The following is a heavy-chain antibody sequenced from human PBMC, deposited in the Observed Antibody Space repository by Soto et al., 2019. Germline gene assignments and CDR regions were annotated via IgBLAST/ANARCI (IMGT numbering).Heavy chain of an antibody. CDR3: ALRFLEWFPYGMDV. CDR1: GGSISSSSYY. J-gene: IGHJ6*02. Sequence: PSETLSLTCTVSGGSISSSSYYWGWIRQPPGKGLEWIGSIYYSGSTYYNPSLKSRVTISVDTSKNQFSLKLSSVTAADTAVYYCALRFLEWFPYGMDVRGQGTTVTVSS. CDR2: IYYSGST. D-gene: IGHD3-3*01. V-gene: IGHV4-39*01.